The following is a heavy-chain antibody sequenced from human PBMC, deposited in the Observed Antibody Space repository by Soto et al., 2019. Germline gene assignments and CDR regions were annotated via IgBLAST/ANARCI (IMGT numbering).Heavy chain of an antibody. J-gene: IGHJ4*02. CDR3: ARHRGIAAAGT. D-gene: IGHD6-13*01. CDR1: GGSISSSSYY. CDR2: IYYNGST. V-gene: IGHV4-39*01. Sequence: QLQLQESGPGLVKPSETLSLTCTVSGGSISSSSYYWGWIRQPPGKGLEWIGSIYYNGSTYYNPSLKSRVTISVDTSKNQFSLKLSSVTAADTAVYYCARHRGIAAAGTWGQGTLVTVSS.